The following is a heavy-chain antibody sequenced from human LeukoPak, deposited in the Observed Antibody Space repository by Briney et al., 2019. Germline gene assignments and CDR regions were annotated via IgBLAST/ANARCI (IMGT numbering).Heavy chain of an antibody. V-gene: IGHV3-30*18. D-gene: IGHD3-22*01. CDR1: GFTFSSFG. Sequence: PGRSLSLFCAASGFTFSSFGIHWVRQAPGKGLEWVALISYDGSNQYYADSVKGRFTISRDNSKNTLYLQMNSLRAEDTAVYYCAKGYYYDSSGYYQHFDHWGQGTLVTVSS. J-gene: IGHJ4*02. CDR3: AKGYYYDSSGYYQHFDH. CDR2: ISYDGSNQ.